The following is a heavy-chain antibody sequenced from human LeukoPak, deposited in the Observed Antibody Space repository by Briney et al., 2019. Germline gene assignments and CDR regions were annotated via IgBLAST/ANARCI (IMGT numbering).Heavy chain of an antibody. J-gene: IGHJ6*02. V-gene: IGHV5-51*01. CDR1: GYSFTSYW. CDR3: ARRNDFWSGYQVNYYYYGMDV. Sequence: PGESLKISCQGSGYSFTSYWIGWVRQMTGKGLEWMGIIYPGDSDTRYSPSFQGQVTISADKSISTAYLQWSSLKASDTAMYYCARRNDFWSGYQVNYYYYGMDVWGQGTTVTVSS. D-gene: IGHD3-3*01. CDR2: IYPGDSDT.